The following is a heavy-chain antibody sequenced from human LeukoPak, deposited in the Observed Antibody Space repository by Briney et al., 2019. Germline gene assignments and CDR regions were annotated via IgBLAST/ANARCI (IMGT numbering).Heavy chain of an antibody. V-gene: IGHV3-11*01. Sequence: GGSLRLSCAASGFTFSDYNMNWVRQAPGKGLEWVSYITNGGSTIHHADSVKGRCTISRDNAKKTLYLQMNRLRAEDTAVYYCAKSIGLTGGGVDVWGQGTTVTVSS. D-gene: IGHD3-9*01. CDR3: AKSIGLTGGGVDV. CDR2: ITNGGSTI. J-gene: IGHJ6*02. CDR1: GFTFSDYN.